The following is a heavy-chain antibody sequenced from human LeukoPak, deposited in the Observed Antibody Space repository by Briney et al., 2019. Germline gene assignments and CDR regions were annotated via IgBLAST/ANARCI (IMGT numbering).Heavy chain of an antibody. Sequence: GGSLRLSCAASGFTFSSYAMHWVRQAPGKGLEWVSSITATGGISYADSVKGRFTISRDNSKSTLYLQMNNLRAEDTAVYYCTKDPNGDYVGAFDFWGQGTMVTVS. J-gene: IGHJ3*01. V-gene: IGHV3-23*01. CDR3: TKDPNGDYVGAFDF. D-gene: IGHD4-17*01. CDR2: ITATGGI. CDR1: GFTFSSYA.